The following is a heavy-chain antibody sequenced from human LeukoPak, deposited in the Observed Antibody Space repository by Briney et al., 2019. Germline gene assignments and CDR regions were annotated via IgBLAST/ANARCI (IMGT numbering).Heavy chain of an antibody. Sequence: SETLSLTCTVSGGSISSSSYYWGWIRQPPGKGLEWIGSIYYSGSTYYNPSLKSRVTISVDTSKNQFSLKLSSVTAADTAVYYCARGRFFSSWSNAFDIWGQGTMVTVSS. CDR3: ARGRFFSSWSNAFDI. CDR1: GGSISSSSYY. CDR2: IYYSGST. D-gene: IGHD6-13*01. V-gene: IGHV4-39*01. J-gene: IGHJ3*02.